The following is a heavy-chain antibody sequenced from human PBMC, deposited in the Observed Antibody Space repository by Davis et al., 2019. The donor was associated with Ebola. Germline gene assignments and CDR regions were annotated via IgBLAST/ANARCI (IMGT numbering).Heavy chain of an antibody. V-gene: IGHV1-2*02. CDR2: INPNSGGT. J-gene: IGHJ3*02. Sequence: ASVKVSCKASGYTFTGYYMHWVRQAPGQGLEWMGWINPNSGGTNYAQKFQGRVTMTRDTSTSTVYMELSSLRSEDTAVYYCARELVGLGAFDIWGQGTMVTVSS. CDR1: GYTFTGYY. D-gene: IGHD1-26*01. CDR3: ARELVGLGAFDI.